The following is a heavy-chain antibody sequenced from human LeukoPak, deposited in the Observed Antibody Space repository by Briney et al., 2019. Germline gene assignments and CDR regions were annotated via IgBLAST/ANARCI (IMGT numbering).Heavy chain of an antibody. D-gene: IGHD3-10*01. CDR3: ARNLWFGESSDAFDM. V-gene: IGHV1-2*02. Sequence: ASVKVSCKASGYTFTSYGISWVRQAPGQGLEWMGWINPKSGGTNYAQKFQGRVTMTRDTSISTAYMEMSRLRSDDTAVYYCARNLWFGESSDAFDMWGQGTMVTVSS. J-gene: IGHJ3*02. CDR1: GYTFTSYG. CDR2: INPKSGGT.